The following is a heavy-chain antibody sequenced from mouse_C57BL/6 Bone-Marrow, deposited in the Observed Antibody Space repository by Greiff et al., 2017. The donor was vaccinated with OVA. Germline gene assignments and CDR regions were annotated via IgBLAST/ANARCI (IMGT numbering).Heavy chain of an antibody. D-gene: IGHD3-1*01. J-gene: IGHJ4*01. V-gene: IGHV1-50*01. Sequence: QVQLQQSGAELVKPGASVKLSCKASGYTFTSYWMQWVKQRPGQGLEWIGEIDPSDSYTNYNQKFKGKATLTVDTSSSTAYMQLSSLTSEDSAVYYCARSGWDDAMDYWGQGTSVTVSS. CDR2: IDPSDSYT. CDR3: ARSGWDDAMDY. CDR1: GYTFTSYW.